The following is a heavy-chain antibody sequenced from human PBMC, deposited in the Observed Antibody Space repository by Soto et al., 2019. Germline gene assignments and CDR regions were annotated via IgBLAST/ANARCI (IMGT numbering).Heavy chain of an antibody. Sequence: PGGSLRLSCAASRFTVGSSYVSWVRQAPGKGLEWVSVIYTGDTPFYADSVKGRFTISRDNSKNTLYLQMSSLRVEDTAVYYCTRDLMDVVPPADDLFDPWGQGILVTVSS. J-gene: IGHJ5*02. V-gene: IGHV3-53*01. CDR3: TRDLMDVVPPADDLFDP. CDR1: RFTVGSSY. D-gene: IGHD2-2*01. CDR2: IYTGDTP.